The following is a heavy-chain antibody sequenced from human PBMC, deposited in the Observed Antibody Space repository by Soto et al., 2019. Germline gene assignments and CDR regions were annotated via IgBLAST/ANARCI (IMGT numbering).Heavy chain of an antibody. CDR2: ISWSDGSL. V-gene: IGHV3-23*01. Sequence: GGSLRLSCSASGFALNSHVMSGVRQAPGKGLEWVSVISWSDGSLYYADSVRGRCTISRDNAKNTLYMQMSSLRAEATDLYYCASPRRATVTDNIFDVWGQGTLVTVSS. CDR1: GFALNSHV. D-gene: IGHD4-17*01. J-gene: IGHJ4*02. CDR3: ASPRRATVTDNIFDV.